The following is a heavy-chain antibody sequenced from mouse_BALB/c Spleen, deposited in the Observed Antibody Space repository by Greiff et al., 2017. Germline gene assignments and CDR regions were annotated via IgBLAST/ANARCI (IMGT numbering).Heavy chain of an antibody. V-gene: IGHV1-9*01. CDR1: GYTFTSYW. Sequence: QVQLKQPGSELVRPGASVKLSCKASGYTFTSYWMHWVKQRPGHGLEWIGEILPGSGSTNYNEKFKGKATFTADTSSNTAYMQLSSLTSEDSAVYYCARHRATMITGFDYWGQGTTLTVSS. CDR3: ARHRATMITGFDY. D-gene: IGHD2-4*01. CDR2: ILPGSGST. J-gene: IGHJ2*01.